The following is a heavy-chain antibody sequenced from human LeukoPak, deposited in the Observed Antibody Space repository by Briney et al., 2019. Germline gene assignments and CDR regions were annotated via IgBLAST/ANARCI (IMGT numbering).Heavy chain of an antibody. CDR2: IKQDGSEK. CDR1: GFTFSSYW. J-gene: IGHJ4*02. CDR3: ARDLETYDSSGYYYLPNFDY. D-gene: IGHD3-22*01. V-gene: IGHV3-7*01. Sequence: GGSLRLSCAASGFTFSSYWMSWVRQAPGKGLEWVANIKQDGSEKYNVDSVKGRFTISRDNAKNSLYLQMNSLRAEDTAVYYCARDLETYDSSGYYYLPNFDYWGQGTLVTVSS.